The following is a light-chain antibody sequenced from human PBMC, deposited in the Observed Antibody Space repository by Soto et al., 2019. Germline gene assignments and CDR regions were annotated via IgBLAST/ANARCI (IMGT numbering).Light chain of an antibody. CDR2: DAS. CDR1: QGITND. V-gene: IGKV1-17*01. J-gene: IGKJ1*01. Sequence: DIQMTQSPSSLSAYVGDRVTITCRASQGITNDLGWYQQKPGKAPKRQIYDASTLHSGVPSRFSGSGSGTEFPLTISSLQPEDFATYYCLQHNTYPWTFGQGTKVEIK. CDR3: LQHNTYPWT.